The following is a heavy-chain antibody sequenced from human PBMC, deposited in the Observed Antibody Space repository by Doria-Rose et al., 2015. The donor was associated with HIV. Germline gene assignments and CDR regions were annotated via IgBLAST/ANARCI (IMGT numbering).Heavy chain of an antibody. J-gene: IGHJ4*02. D-gene: IGHD6-13*01. Sequence: QITLKESGPVLVKPTETLTLTCTVSGVSLSSPGMGVSWIRQPPGKALEWLANIFSDDERSYNTALKSRLTISRDTSKSQVVLTMTDMDPVDTATYYCARIKSSRWYHKYYFDFWGQGTLAIVSA. CDR1: GVSLSSPGMG. V-gene: IGHV2-26*01. CDR2: IFSDDER. CDR3: ARIKSSRWYHKYYFDF.